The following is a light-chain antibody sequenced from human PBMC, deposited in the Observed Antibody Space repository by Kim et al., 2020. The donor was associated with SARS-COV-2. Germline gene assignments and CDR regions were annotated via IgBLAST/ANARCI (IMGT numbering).Light chain of an antibody. J-gene: IGKJ2*03. V-gene: IGKV2-28*01. CDR2: LGS. Sequence: PASISCRSSQSLLHSNGYNYLNWYLQKPGQSPQLLIYLGSNRASGVPDRFSGSGSGTDFTLKISRVEAEDVGVYYCMQALQTPPYSFGQGTKLEI. CDR3: MQALQTPPYS. CDR1: QSLLHSNGYNY.